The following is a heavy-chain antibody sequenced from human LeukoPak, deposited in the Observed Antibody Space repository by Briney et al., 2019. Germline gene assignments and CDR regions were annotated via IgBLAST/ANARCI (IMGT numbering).Heavy chain of an antibody. J-gene: IGHJ4*02. Sequence: PSETLSLTCTVSGGSMISSSYYWGWIRQPPGKGLEWIGTIYYSGRTYYNPSLTSRVTVSVDTSKNQFSLRLSSVTAADTAVYYCARQGPGYGGRFDYWGQGPLVTVSS. CDR3: ARQGPGYGGRFDY. CDR1: GGSMISSSYY. CDR2: IYYSGRT. D-gene: IGHD4-23*01. V-gene: IGHV4-39*01.